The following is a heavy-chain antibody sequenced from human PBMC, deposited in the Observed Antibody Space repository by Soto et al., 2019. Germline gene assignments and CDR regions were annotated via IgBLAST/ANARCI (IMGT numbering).Heavy chain of an antibody. V-gene: IGHV4-34*01. CDR2: INHSGST. D-gene: IGHD4-4*01. CDR1: GGSFSGYY. Sequence: SETLSLTCAVYGGSFSGYYWSWIRQPPGKGLEWIGEINHSGSTNYNPSLKSRVTISVDTSKNQFSLKLSSVTAADTAVYYCARGESPPPPTTVTSHAHYYYYMDVWGKGTTVTVSS. CDR3: ARGESPPPPTTVTSHAHYYYYMDV. J-gene: IGHJ6*03.